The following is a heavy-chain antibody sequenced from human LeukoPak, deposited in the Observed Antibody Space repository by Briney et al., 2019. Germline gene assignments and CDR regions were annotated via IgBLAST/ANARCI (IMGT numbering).Heavy chain of an antibody. Sequence: PSETLSLTCAVYGGSFSNYYWSWIRQPPGKGLEWIGYIYYSGSTNYNPSLKSRVTISVDTSKNQFSLKLSSVTAADTAVYYCARHRSSLAFDIWGQGTMVTVSS. V-gene: IGHV4-59*08. CDR3: ARHRSSLAFDI. CDR1: GGSFSNYY. CDR2: IYYSGST. D-gene: IGHD3-16*02. J-gene: IGHJ3*02.